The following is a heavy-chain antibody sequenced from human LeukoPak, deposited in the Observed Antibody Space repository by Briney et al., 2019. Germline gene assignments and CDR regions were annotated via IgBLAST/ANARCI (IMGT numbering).Heavy chain of an antibody. CDR1: GFTFDDYA. V-gene: IGHV3-9*01. CDR2: ISWNSGSI. CDR3: AKDIRYYDSSGYPDY. Sequence: PGRSLRLSCAASGFTFDDYAMHWVRQAPGKGLEWVSGISWNSGSIGYADSVKRRFTISRDNAKNSLYLQMNSLRAEDTALYYCAKDIRYYDSSGYPDYWGQGTLVTVSS. D-gene: IGHD3-22*01. J-gene: IGHJ4*02.